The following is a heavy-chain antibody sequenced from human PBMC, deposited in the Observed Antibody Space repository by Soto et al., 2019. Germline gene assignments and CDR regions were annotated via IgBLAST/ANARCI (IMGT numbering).Heavy chain of an antibody. CDR1: GYAFTTYG. V-gene: IGHV1-18*01. CDR2: ISAHNGNT. CDR3: ARGRYGDY. Sequence: QVHLVQSGAEVKKPGASVKVSCKGSGYAFTTYGITWVRQAPGQGLEWMGWISAHNGNTNYAQKLEGRVTVTRDTSTSTAYMELSSLRSDDTAVYYCARGRYGDYWGQGALVTVSS. J-gene: IGHJ4*02. D-gene: IGHD1-1*01.